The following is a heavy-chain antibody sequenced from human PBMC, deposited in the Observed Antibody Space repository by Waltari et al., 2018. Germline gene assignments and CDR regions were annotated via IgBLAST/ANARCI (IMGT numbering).Heavy chain of an antibody. Sequence: QVQLQESGPGLVKPSETLSLTCTVSGGSISSYYWDWNRQPAGKGMEWIGRIYTSGSTNYNPSLKSRVTMSVDTSKNQFSLKLSSVTAADTAVYYCARDEAGTGDAFDIWGQGTMVTVSS. V-gene: IGHV4-4*07. CDR3: ARDEAGTGDAFDI. J-gene: IGHJ3*02. D-gene: IGHD1-1*01. CDR1: GGSISSYY. CDR2: IYTSGST.